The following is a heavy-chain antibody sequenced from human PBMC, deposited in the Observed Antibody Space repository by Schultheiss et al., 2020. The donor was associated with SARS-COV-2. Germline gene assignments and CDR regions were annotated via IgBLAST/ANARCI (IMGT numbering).Heavy chain of an antibody. CDR3: AREGSGYYYYYAMDV. D-gene: IGHD3-3*01. V-gene: IGHV3-30*03. CDR1: GFTFSMYW. Sequence: GGSLRLSCAASGFTFSMYWMHWVRQAPGKGLEWVAVTSYDGKNNDYAESVKGRFTISRDNAKNSLYLQMNSLRAVDTAVYYCAREGSGYYYYYAMDVWGQGTTVTVSS. CDR2: TSYDGKNN. J-gene: IGHJ6*02.